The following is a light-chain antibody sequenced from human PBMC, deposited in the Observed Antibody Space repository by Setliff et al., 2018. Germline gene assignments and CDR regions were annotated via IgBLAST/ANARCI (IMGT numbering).Light chain of an antibody. V-gene: IGLV2-11*01. CDR2: DVS. J-gene: IGLJ2*01. CDR1: SSDVGGYNS. CDR3: SSFAGTNNLL. Sequence: QSALTQPRSVSGSPGQSVTISCTGTSSDVGGYNSVSWYQLRPDRVPRLVLYDVSVRPSGVPLRFSGAKSGNTASLTVSGLETDDEAHYFCSSFAGTNNLLFGGGTQLTVL.